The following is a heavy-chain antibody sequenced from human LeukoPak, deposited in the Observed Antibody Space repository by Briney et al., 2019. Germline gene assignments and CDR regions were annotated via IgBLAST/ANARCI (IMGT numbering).Heavy chain of an antibody. CDR2: ISSSGSTI. V-gene: IGHV3-48*03. D-gene: IGHD4-17*01. J-gene: IGHJ6*02. CDR1: GFTFSSYE. Sequence: PGGSLRLSCVASGFTFSSYEMNWVRPAPGKGLEWVSYISSSGSTIYYADSVKGRFTISRDNAKNSLYLQMNSLRAEDTAVYYCARPETTVTSNYYYYGMDVWGQGTTVTVSS. CDR3: ARPETTVTSNYYYYGMDV.